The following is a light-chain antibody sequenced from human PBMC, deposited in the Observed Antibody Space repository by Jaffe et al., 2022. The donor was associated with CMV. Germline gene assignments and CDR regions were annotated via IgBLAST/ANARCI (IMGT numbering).Light chain of an antibody. J-gene: IGKJ4*01. CDR3: QQYGNVPGLI. V-gene: IGKV1-33*01. CDR2: DAS. CDR1: QDITNY. Sequence: DIQMTQSPSSLSASVGDRVTITCQASQDITNYLNWYQQSPGKAPRLLIYDASNLETGVPSRFSGSGSGTDFTFTISSLQPEDIATYYCQQYGNVPGLIFGGGTKVEIK.